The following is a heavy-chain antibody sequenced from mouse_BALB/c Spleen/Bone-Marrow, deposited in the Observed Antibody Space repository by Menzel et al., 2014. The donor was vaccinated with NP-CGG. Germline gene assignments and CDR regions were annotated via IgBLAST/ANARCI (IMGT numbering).Heavy chain of an antibody. Sequence: EVQLQQSGPELVKPGASVKISCKSSGYSFTGYYMHWVKQSHVKGLEWIGRINPYNGATSDNRNFKDKASLTVDKSSSTAYMELHSLTSEDSAVYYCARSYGSPYYYAMDYWGQGTSVTVSS. J-gene: IGHJ4*01. V-gene: IGHV1-26*01. D-gene: IGHD1-1*01. CDR3: ARSYGSPYYYAMDY. CDR2: INPYNGAT. CDR1: GYSFTGYY.